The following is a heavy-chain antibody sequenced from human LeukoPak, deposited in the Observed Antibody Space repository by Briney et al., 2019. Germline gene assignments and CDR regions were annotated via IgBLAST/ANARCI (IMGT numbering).Heavy chain of an antibody. J-gene: IGHJ4*02. Sequence: GGSLRLSCAASGFTVSSSYMSWVRQAPGKGREWVASIKHDGSEKYYVDSVRGRFTISRDNTMNSLYLQMSSLRAEDTAVYYCATDRGWRTSGYYLYYFEYWGQGTLVTYSS. CDR2: IKHDGSEK. V-gene: IGHV3-7*01. CDR3: ATDRGWRTSGYYLYYFEY. D-gene: IGHD3-3*01. CDR1: GFTVSSSY.